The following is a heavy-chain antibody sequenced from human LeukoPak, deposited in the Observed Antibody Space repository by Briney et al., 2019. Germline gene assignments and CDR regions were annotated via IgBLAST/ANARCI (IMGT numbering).Heavy chain of an antibody. CDR2: ISYDGSNK. V-gene: IGHV3-30-3*01. Sequence: PGGSLRLSCAASGFTLSSYAMHWVRQAPGKGLEWVAVISYDGSNKYYADSVKGRFTISRDNSKNTLYLQMNSLRAEDTAVYYCARDYVWDYWGQGTLVTVSS. D-gene: IGHD2-21*01. J-gene: IGHJ4*02. CDR1: GFTLSSYA. CDR3: ARDYVWDY.